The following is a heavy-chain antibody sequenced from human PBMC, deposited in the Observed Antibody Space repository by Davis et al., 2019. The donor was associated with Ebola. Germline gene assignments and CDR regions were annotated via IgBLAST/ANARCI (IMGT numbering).Heavy chain of an antibody. CDR2: IRAGNGET. CDR3: ARDITGTTLLQYYYYGMDV. J-gene: IGHJ6*02. Sequence: AASVKVSCKASGYSFSSYEVHWVRQAPGQSLEWMGWIRAGNGETKYSQTFQDRLTITRDTSASTAYMELSSLRSEDTAVYYCARDITGTTLLQYYYYGMDVWGQGTTVTVSS. V-gene: IGHV1-3*01. D-gene: IGHD1-7*01. CDR1: GYSFSSYE.